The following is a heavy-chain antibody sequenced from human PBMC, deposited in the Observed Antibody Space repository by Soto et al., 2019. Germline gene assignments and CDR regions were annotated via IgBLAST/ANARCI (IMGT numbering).Heavy chain of an antibody. D-gene: IGHD3-10*01. CDR3: ARDSNYYGSGSYLDV. CDR1: GFTFSSYG. V-gene: IGHV3-33*01. Sequence: QVQLVESGGGVVQPGRSLRLSCAASGFTFSSYGMHWVRQAPGKGLEWVAVIWYDGSNKYYADSVKGRFTISRDNSKNTLYLEMNSLRAEDTAVYYCARDSNYYGSGSYLDVWGQGTTVTDSS. J-gene: IGHJ6*02. CDR2: IWYDGSNK.